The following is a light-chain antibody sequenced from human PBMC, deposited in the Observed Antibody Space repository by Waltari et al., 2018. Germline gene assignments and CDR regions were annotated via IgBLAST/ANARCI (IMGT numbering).Light chain of an antibody. CDR2: AAS. CDR3: QQGYTTFT. V-gene: IGKV1-39*01. Sequence: DIQMTQSPSSLSARVGDTVTITCRASQTIKTYLSWYQQKPGKAPKLLIYAASSVLSGVPTRFSGSGSGTDFALTISSRQPEDFATYYWQQGYTTFTFGQGTRLEIK. CDR1: QTIKTY. J-gene: IGKJ5*01.